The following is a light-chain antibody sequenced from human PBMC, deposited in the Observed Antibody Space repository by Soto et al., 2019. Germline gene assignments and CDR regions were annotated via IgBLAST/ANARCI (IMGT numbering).Light chain of an antibody. CDR3: EQYNNWWT. Sequence: EIVMTQTPATLSVSPGERATLSCRASQSISNNLAWYHQRPGQAPSLLIYGASTRATGIPARFSGSGSGTEFTLTISSLQSEDFAVYYCEQYNNWWTFGQGTRVYIK. CDR1: QSISNN. V-gene: IGKV3-15*01. J-gene: IGKJ1*01. CDR2: GAS.